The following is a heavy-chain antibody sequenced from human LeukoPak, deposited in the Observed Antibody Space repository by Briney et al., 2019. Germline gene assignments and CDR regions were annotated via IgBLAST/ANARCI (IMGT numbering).Heavy chain of an antibody. V-gene: IGHV4-59*01. D-gene: IGHD2-15*01. CDR2: VYYSGST. Sequence: SETLSLTCTVSGGSISNYYWSWIRQPPGKGLEWIGYVYYSGSTNYNPSLKSRVTISVDTSKNQFSLRLSSVTAADTAVYYCARDSLLLYYYYYMDVWGKGTTVTVSS. J-gene: IGHJ6*03. CDR1: GGSISNYY. CDR3: ARDSLLLYYYYYMDV.